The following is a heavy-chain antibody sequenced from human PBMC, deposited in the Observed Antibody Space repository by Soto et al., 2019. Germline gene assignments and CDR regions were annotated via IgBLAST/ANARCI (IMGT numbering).Heavy chain of an antibody. CDR1: GFTFDDYA. J-gene: IGHJ4*02. Sequence: EVQLVESGGGLVQPGRSLRLSCAASGFTFDDYAMHWVRQAPGKGLEWVSGISWNSGSIGYADSVKGRFTISRDNAKNSLYLQMNSLRAEDTALYYCARLPKGTTVTSWGRGTLVTVSS. D-gene: IGHD4-17*01. CDR3: ARLPKGTTVTS. V-gene: IGHV3-9*01. CDR2: ISWNSGSI.